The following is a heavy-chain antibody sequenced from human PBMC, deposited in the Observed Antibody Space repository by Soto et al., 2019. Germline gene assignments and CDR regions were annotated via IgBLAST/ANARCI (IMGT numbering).Heavy chain of an antibody. CDR1: GYTFTSYG. V-gene: IGHV1-18*01. CDR3: ARDRRAVPAVEPYYYYYYGMDV. Sequence: QVQLVQSGAEVKKPGASVKVSCKASGYTFTSYGISWVRQAPGQGLEWMGWISAYNGNTNYAQKLQGRVTMTTDTSTSTAYMELKSLRPDDTAVYYCARDRRAVPAVEPYYYYYYGMDVWGQGNTVTVSS. J-gene: IGHJ6*02. D-gene: IGHD2-2*01. CDR2: ISAYNGNT.